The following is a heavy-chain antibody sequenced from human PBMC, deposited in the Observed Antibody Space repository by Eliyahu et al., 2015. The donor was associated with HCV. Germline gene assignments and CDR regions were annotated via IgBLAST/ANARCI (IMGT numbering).Heavy chain of an antibody. J-gene: IGHJ4*02. CDR1: GFSVGSDY. CDR2: INREGRT. V-gene: IGHV3-53*01. Sequence: EVQLVESGGGVTQPRGSRRLSCAASGFSVGSDYMAWVRQAPGKGLQWVSVINREGRTSYADSVRGRFTIARDVSQNSLFLQLNALRDEDMAVYYCARDSSCGDGCFYFDFWGQGTLVTVSS. D-gene: IGHD2-21*01. CDR3: ARDSSCGDGCFYFDF.